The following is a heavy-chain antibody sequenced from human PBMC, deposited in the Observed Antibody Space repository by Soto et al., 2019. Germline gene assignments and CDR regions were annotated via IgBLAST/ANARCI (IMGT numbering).Heavy chain of an antibody. J-gene: IGHJ5*01. CDR1: GGSFSGHS. D-gene: IGHD3-22*01. Sequence: SETLSLTCAVYGGSFSGHSWTWIRQSPGKGLEWIGDINHSGRVNYSPSLKSRVTISLDTSKNQFSLTLSAVTAADTAMYYCSTRAYDTNGFYQFDPWGQGTLGTVSS. CDR3: STRAYDTNGFYQFDP. V-gene: IGHV4-34*01. CDR2: INHSGRV.